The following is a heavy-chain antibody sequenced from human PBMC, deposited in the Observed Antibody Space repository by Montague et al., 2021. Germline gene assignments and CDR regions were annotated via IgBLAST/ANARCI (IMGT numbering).Heavy chain of an antibody. CDR3: ARDYRNNYDVWGLDY. CDR2: YI. J-gene: IGHJ4*02. D-gene: IGHD3/OR15-3a*01. Sequence: YIHYADSVKGRLTISRDNAKNSLYLQMNSLRAEDTAVYFCARDYRNNYDVWGLDYWGQGTLVTV. V-gene: IGHV3-21*01.